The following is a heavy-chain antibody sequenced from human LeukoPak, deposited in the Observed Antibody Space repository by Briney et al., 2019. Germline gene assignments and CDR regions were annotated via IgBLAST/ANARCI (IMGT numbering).Heavy chain of an antibody. CDR2: IYYSGST. CDR3: AGEGPAANYYYGMGV. D-gene: IGHD2-2*01. J-gene: IGHJ6*02. CDR1: GGSISSYY. Sequence: PSETLSLTCTVSGGSISSYYWSWIRQPPGKGLEWIGYIYYSGSTNYNPSLKSRVTISVDTSKNQFSLKLSSVTAADTAVYYCAGEGPAANYYYGMGVWGQGTTVTVSS. V-gene: IGHV4-59*01.